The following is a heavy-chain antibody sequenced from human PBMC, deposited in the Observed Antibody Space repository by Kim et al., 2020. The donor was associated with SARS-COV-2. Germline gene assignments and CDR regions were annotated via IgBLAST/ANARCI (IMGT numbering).Heavy chain of an antibody. D-gene: IGHD5-12*01. CDR3: ARAGPGWLRPPDY. V-gene: IGHV1-3*01. Sequence: YSQKFQGAVTLTRDTSASTAYMALSSLRSEDTAVYYCARAGPGWLRPPDYWGQGTLVTVSS. J-gene: IGHJ4*02.